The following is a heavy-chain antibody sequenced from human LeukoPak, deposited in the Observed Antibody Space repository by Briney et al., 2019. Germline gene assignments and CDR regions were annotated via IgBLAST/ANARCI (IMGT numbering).Heavy chain of an antibody. CDR1: GYTFTGYY. CDR2: IIPILGRA. Sequence: GASVKVSCKASGYTFTGYYMHWVRQAPGQGLEWMGRIIPILGRANYAQKFQGRVTITADKSTSTAYMELSSLRSEDTAVYSCARVLDGFYDSSGYHYFDYWGQGTLVTVSS. V-gene: IGHV1-69*04. J-gene: IGHJ4*02. CDR3: ARVLDGFYDSSGYHYFDY. D-gene: IGHD3-22*01.